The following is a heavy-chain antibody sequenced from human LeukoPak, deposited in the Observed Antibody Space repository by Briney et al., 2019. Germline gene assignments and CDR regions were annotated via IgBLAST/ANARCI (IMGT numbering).Heavy chain of an antibody. CDR2: IWYDGSYK. Sequence: PGRSLRLSCAVSGHSFISHGMDWVRQAPGKGLEWVAAIWYDGSYKYYADSVKGRFTISRDNSKNMLYLQMDSLRAEDTALYYCARLWGSVSGCFDYWGQGTLVTVSS. J-gene: IGHJ4*02. CDR3: ARLWGSVSGCFDY. V-gene: IGHV3-33*01. CDR1: GHSFISHG. D-gene: IGHD2-21*01.